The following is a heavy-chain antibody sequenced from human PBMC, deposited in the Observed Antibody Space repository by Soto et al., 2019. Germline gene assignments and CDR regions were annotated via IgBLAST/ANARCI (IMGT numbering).Heavy chain of an antibody. V-gene: IGHV1-46*01. CDR1: GYTFTSYY. Sequence: ASVKVSCKASGYTFTSYYMHWVRQAPGQGLEWMGIINPSGGSTSYAQKFQGRVTMTRDTSTSTVYMELSSLRSEDTAVYYCARAIVFPYDSSGYHEPNDAFDIWGQGTMVTVSS. CDR2: INPSGGST. J-gene: IGHJ3*02. D-gene: IGHD3-22*01. CDR3: ARAIVFPYDSSGYHEPNDAFDI.